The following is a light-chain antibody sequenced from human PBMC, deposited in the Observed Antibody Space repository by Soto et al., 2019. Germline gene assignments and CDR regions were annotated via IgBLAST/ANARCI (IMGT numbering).Light chain of an antibody. CDR1: QSVLYSSNNRNY. Sequence: DIVMTQSPDSLAVPLGERVTINCKSSQSVLYSSNNRNYLAWYQQKPGQPPKLLIYWASTRESGVPDRFSGSGSGTDFTLTISSLQAEDVAVYYCQQYYSTRTFGQGTKVDIK. J-gene: IGKJ1*01. V-gene: IGKV4-1*01. CDR2: WAS. CDR3: QQYYSTRT.